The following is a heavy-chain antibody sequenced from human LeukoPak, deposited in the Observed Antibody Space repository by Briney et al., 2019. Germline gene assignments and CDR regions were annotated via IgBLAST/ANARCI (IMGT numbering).Heavy chain of an antibody. J-gene: IGHJ5*02. CDR1: GGTFSSYA. CDR3: ARDRVGRIAARRGDWFDP. CDR2: IIPIFGTA. Sequence: SVKVSCKASGGTFSSYAISWVRQAPGQGLEWMGGIIPIFGTANYAQKFQGRVTITADESTSTAYMELSSLRSEDTAVYYCARDRVGRIAARRGDWFDPWGQGTLVTVS. V-gene: IGHV1-69*13. D-gene: IGHD6-6*01.